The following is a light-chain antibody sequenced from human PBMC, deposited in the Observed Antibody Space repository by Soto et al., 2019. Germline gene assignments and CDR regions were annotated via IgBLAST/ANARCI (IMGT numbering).Light chain of an antibody. CDR3: QQYNSYSWT. CDR2: AAS. J-gene: IGKJ1*01. Sequence: DIQMTQSPSSLSACVGDRVTITCRASQSISSYLNWYQQKPGKAPKLLIYAASSLQSGVPSRFSGSRSGTEFTLTISSLQPDDFATYYCQQYNSYSWTFGQGTKVDI. V-gene: IGKV1-39*01. CDR1: QSISSY.